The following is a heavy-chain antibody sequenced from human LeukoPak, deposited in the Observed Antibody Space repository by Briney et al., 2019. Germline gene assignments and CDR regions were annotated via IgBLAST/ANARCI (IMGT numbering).Heavy chain of an antibody. CDR3: ARTGVGSGLTY. CDR1: GYTFTDYH. Sequence: ASVRVSCKASGYTFTDYHIYWLRQAPGQGLEWMAWIFPKTGATTYAREFQGRVTLTSDTSIRTAYMDLRALTSDDTAVYFCARTGVGSGLTYWGQGPQVSVSP. D-gene: IGHD3-22*01. V-gene: IGHV1-2*02. CDR2: IFPKTGAT. J-gene: IGHJ4*02.